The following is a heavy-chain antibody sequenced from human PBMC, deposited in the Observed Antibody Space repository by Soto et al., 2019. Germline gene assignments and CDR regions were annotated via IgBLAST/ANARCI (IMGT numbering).Heavy chain of an antibody. V-gene: IGHV4-30-4*08. CDR2: IYYSRST. D-gene: IGHD3-22*01. Sequence: PSETLSLTGTVSGGSISSRHHYWSWMRHPPGTGLEWIGYIYYSRSTYYNPSLKSRVTISVDTCKNQFSLRLSSVTAADTAVYYCARADSSGYYPLYYYYGMDVWGQGTTVTVSS. CDR1: GGSISSRHHY. J-gene: IGHJ6*02. CDR3: ARADSSGYYPLYYYYGMDV.